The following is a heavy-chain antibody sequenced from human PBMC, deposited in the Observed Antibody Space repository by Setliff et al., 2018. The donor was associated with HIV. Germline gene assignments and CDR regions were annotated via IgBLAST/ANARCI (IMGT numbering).Heavy chain of an antibody. J-gene: IGHJ3*02. Sequence: ASVKVSCKASGYTFTTYDINWVRQAAGQGLEWMGWMNPNSGNTGYAQRFQGRLTMTRNTSISTAYMELNSLTSEDTAVYFCAIRREVVVATTRRGLDIWGQGTMVTVSS. CDR2: MNPNSGNT. V-gene: IGHV1-8*02. CDR1: GYTFTTYD. CDR3: AIRREVVVATTRRGLDI. D-gene: IGHD2-15*01.